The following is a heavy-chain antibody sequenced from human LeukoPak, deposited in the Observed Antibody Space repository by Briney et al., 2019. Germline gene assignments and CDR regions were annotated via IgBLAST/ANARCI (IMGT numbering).Heavy chain of an antibody. V-gene: IGHV4-39*01. CDR2: IYYSGRT. D-gene: IGHD3-22*01. CDR3: ARRRYYDGSGYLE. J-gene: IGHJ1*01. CDR1: GGSINSGSHY. Sequence: SETLSLTCTVSGGSINSGSHYWGWLRQPPGKGLERIGTIYYSGRTYYSPSLKSRVTLSVDTSSNQFSLNLRSVTAADTAVYYCARRRYYDGSGYLEWGQGTLLSVSS.